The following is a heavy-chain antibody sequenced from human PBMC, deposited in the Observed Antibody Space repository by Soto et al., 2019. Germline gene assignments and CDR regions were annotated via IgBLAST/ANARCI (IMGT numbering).Heavy chain of an antibody. CDR3: AREIHSGWYEQWYFDL. V-gene: IGHV3-7*01. Sequence: EVQLVESGGGLVQPGGSLRLSCAASGFTFSSYWMSWVRQAPGKGLEWVANIKQDGSEKYYVDSVKGRFTISRDNAKNSLYLQMNSLRAEDTAVYYCAREIHSGWYEQWYFDLWGRGTLVTVSS. CDR1: GFTFSSYW. J-gene: IGHJ2*01. D-gene: IGHD6-19*01. CDR2: IKQDGSEK.